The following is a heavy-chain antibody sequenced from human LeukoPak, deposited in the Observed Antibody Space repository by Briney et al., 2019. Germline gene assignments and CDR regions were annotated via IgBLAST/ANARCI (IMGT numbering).Heavy chain of an antibody. Sequence: GASVKVSCKASGYTFTSYYMHWVRQAPGQGLEWMGIINPSGGSTSYAQKFQGRVTMTRDTSISTAYMELSRLRSDNTAVYYCAREQGDVWGKGTTVTVSS. CDR2: INPSGGST. CDR1: GYTFTSYY. CDR3: AREQGDV. J-gene: IGHJ6*04. V-gene: IGHV1-46*01.